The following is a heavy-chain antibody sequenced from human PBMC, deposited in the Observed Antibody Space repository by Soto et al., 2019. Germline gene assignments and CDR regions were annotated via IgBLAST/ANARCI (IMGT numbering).Heavy chain of an antibody. CDR3: ARVLSPGYSGY. CDR2: VHSGGNT. V-gene: IGHV4-59*11. CDR1: GGSISGHY. Sequence: SETLSLTCTVSGGSISGHYWSWIRQPPGRTLEWIGYVHSGGNTNYNPSLRSRLTVSADTSRNQFSLKLTSVTAADTAIYYCARVLSPGYSGYWGQGTLVTVSS. J-gene: IGHJ4*02.